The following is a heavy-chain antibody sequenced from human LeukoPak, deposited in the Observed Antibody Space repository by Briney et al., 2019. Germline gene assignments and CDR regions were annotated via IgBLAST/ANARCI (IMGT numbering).Heavy chain of an antibody. D-gene: IGHD2-8*01. J-gene: IGHJ4*02. CDR2: VNWNGGLT. CDR3: ARPPSRDCSDGACPFDS. V-gene: IGHV3-20*04. CDR1: GFSLDEYA. Sequence: GGSLRLLCTASGFSLDEYAMNWVRQVPRKGLEWVAGVNWNGGLTDYADSVKGRFTLSRDDAKNSLYLDMNNLRAEDTALYYCARPPSRDCSDGACPFDSWGQGTLVTVSS.